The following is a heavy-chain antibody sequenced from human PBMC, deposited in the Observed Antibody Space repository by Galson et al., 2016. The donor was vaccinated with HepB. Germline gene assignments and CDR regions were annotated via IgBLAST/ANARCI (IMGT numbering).Heavy chain of an antibody. J-gene: IGHJ6*02. Sequence: SLRLSCADSGFTFSTYSVSWVRQAPGKGLEWVSALTSSGGTAYYADSVRGRFTVSRDNSKNTVYLQMNSLRAEDTARYYCARELWTATPPYQYFGMDVWGQGTTVTVS. CDR2: LTSSGGTA. CDR3: ARELWTATPPYQYFGMDV. V-gene: IGHV3-23*01. D-gene: IGHD3/OR15-3a*01. CDR1: GFTFSTYS.